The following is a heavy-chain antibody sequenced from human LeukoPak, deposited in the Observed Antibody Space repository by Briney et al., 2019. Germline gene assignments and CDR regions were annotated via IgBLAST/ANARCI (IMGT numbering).Heavy chain of an antibody. CDR3: ARGAYSSGWPDAFDI. Sequence: PSETLSLTCTVSGDSISTYYWSWIRQPPGKGLEWIGFISYSGSTKYNPSLKSRVAMSLDMSKKQFSLRLSSVTAADTALYYCARGAYSSGWPDAFDIWGQGTMLSVSS. D-gene: IGHD6-19*01. CDR2: ISYSGST. J-gene: IGHJ3*02. V-gene: IGHV4-59*01. CDR1: GDSISTYY.